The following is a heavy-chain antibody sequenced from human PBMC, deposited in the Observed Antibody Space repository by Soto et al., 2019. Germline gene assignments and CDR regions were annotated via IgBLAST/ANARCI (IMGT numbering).Heavy chain of an antibody. V-gene: IGHV3-30*03. CDR2: ISSDGSNK. J-gene: IGHJ6*02. CDR3: AIEEYDYYYGMEV. Sequence: GGSLRLSCAASGFTFSTYGMHWVRQAPGKGPEWVAVISSDGSNKYYADSVKGRFTISRDNSKNMLYLQMNSLRAEDTAVYYCAIEEYDYYYGMEVWGQGTTVTVSS. D-gene: IGHD6-6*01. CDR1: GFTFSTYG.